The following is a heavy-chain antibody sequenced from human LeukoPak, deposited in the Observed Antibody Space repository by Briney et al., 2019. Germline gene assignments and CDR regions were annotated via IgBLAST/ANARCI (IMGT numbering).Heavy chain of an antibody. D-gene: IGHD2/OR15-2a*01. Sequence: SVKVSCKASGGTFSSYAISWVRQAPGQGLEWMGRIIPILGIANYAQKFQGRVTITADKSTSTAYMELSSLRSEDTAVYYCARESSMAYFDYWGQGTLVTVSS. J-gene: IGHJ4*02. V-gene: IGHV1-69*04. CDR1: GGTFSSYA. CDR2: IIPILGIA. CDR3: ARESSMAYFDY.